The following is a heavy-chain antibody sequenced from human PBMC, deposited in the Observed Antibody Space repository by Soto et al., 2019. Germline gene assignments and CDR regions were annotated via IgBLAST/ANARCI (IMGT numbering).Heavy chain of an antibody. Sequence: QVQLVQSGAEVKKPGSSVKVSCKASGGTFSSYSISWVRQAPGQGLEWMGGIIPIFGTANYAQKFQGRVTITAEKSTSPAYVGLSSLRSEDTAVYYCATDSIVVVPAATPVYLYYYYYYGMDVWGQGTTVTVSS. CDR2: IIPIFGTA. CDR1: GGTFSSYS. V-gene: IGHV1-69*06. CDR3: ATDSIVVVPAATPVYLYYYYYYGMDV. D-gene: IGHD2-2*02. J-gene: IGHJ6*02.